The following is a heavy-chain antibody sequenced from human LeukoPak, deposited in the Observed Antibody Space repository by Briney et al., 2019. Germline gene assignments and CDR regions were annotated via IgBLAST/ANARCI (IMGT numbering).Heavy chain of an antibody. CDR1: GFSFSSYG. D-gene: IGHD3-22*01. V-gene: IGHV3-30*18. CDR3: AKGDNYYDSSGYYYVRALFDY. J-gene: IGHJ4*02. CDR2: TSYHRNIK. Sequence: GGSLTLTCAASGFSFSSYGMHWVLRDPAKGLEWGAGTSYHRNIKYYADYVKGRFSISRDNSKNTLYLQMDSLRAEDTAVYYCAKGDNYYDSSGYYYVRALFDYWGQGTLVTVSS.